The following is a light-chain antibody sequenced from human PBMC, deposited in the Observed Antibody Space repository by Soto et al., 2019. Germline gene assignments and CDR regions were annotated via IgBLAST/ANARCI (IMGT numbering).Light chain of an antibody. Sequence: QSVLTQPASVSGSPGQSISIPCTGTSRDIGDYNYVSWYQQHPGEAPKLLIYEVYNRPAGVSDRFSGSKSGNTASLTISGLQTGDEADYYCSSYSGSNTLYLFGTGTNVTVL. CDR1: SRDIGDYNY. CDR3: SSYSGSNTLYL. V-gene: IGLV2-14*01. J-gene: IGLJ1*01. CDR2: EVY.